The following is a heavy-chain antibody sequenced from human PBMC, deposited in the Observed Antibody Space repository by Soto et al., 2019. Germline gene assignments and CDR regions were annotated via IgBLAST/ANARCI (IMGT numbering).Heavy chain of an antibody. Sequence: QIQLLQSGAEMKKPGASVKVSCKPSGYTFTHYGVSWLRQAPGQGLEWMGWISAYNGNTDYAHKFQGRVALTTDTSTSTAYMELRGLSPDDTAVYYCARDVPGSGVPFWDYWGQGTLVPVSS. D-gene: IGHD2-15*01. CDR2: ISAYNGNT. CDR1: GYTFTHYG. J-gene: IGHJ4*02. CDR3: ARDVPGSGVPFWDY. V-gene: IGHV1-18*04.